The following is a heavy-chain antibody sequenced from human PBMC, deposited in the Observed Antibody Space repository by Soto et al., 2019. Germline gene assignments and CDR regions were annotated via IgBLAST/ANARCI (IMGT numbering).Heavy chain of an antibody. CDR3: ARDPVIGGSYYGDY. CDR2: IWYDGSNK. D-gene: IGHD1-26*01. Sequence: QVQLVESGGGVVQPGRSLRLSCAASGFTFSSYGMHWVRQAPGKGLEWVAVIWYDGSNKYYADSVKGRFTISRDNSKNTLYLQMNSLRAEDTAVYYCARDPVIGGSYYGDYWGQGTLVTVSS. J-gene: IGHJ4*02. V-gene: IGHV3-33*01. CDR1: GFTFSSYG.